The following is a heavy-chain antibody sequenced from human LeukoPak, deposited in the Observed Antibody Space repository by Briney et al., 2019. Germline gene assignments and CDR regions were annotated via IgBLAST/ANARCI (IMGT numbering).Heavy chain of an antibody. V-gene: IGHV3-30*02. CDR1: GFTFSNYD. D-gene: IGHD3-16*01. Sequence: PGGSLRLSCAASGFTFSNYDMHWVRQAPGKGLEWVAFTRHDGSNKYYADSVKGRFTISRDNSKNTLYVQMNSLRGEDTGVYYCAKSLAAYYFFDYWGQGTLVTVSS. CDR3: AKSLAAYYFFDY. CDR2: TRHDGSNK. J-gene: IGHJ4*02.